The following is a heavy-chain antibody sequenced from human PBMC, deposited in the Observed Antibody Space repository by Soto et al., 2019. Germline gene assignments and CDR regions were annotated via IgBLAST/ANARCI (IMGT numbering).Heavy chain of an antibody. D-gene: IGHD4-17*01. CDR2: MNPNSGNT. CDR1: GYTFTSYD. Sequence: QVQLVQSGAEVKKPGASVKVSCKASGYTFTSYDINWVRQATGQGLEWMGWMNPNSGNTGYAQKFQGRVTMIWNTSISTAYMELSSLGSEDTAVYYCARGPLTVTMFWYFDLWGRGTLVTVSS. V-gene: IGHV1-8*01. CDR3: ARGPLTVTMFWYFDL. J-gene: IGHJ2*01.